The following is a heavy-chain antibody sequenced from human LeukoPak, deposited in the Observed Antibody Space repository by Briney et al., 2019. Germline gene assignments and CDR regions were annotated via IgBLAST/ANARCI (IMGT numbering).Heavy chain of an antibody. V-gene: IGHV3-9*01. CDR2: ISWNSGSI. CDR1: GFTFDDYA. Sequence: GGSLRLSCAAYGFTFDDYAMHLVRQAPGKGLEWVSGISWNSGSIGYADSVKGRFTISRDNAKNSLYLQMNSLRAEDTALYYCAKGWNYDGSGPFDYWGQGTLVTVSS. J-gene: IGHJ4*02. D-gene: IGHD3-22*01. CDR3: AKGWNYDGSGPFDY.